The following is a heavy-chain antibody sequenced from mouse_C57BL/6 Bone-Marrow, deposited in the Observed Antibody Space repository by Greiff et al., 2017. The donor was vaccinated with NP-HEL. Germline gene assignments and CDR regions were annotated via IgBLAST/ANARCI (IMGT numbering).Heavy chain of an antibody. V-gene: IGHV3-1*01. CDR1: GYSITSGYD. CDR3: ARAGYYYGFDY. CDR2: ISYSGST. D-gene: IGHD1-1*01. Sequence: VQLKESGPGMVKPSQSLSLTCTVTGYSITSGYDWHWIRHFPGNKLEWMGYISYSGSTNYNPSLKSRISITHDTSKNHFFLKLNSVTTEDTATYYCARAGYYYGFDYWGQGTTLTVSS. J-gene: IGHJ2*01.